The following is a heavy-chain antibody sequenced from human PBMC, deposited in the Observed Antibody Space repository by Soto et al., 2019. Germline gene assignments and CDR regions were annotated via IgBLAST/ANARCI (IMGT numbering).Heavy chain of an antibody. D-gene: IGHD3-22*01. Sequence: PGESLKISCKGSGYNYDTYWIAWVRQMPGKGLEWMGIIFPRDSDTRYRPSFQGQVTISADRFTTTAYLQWYSLKASDTAMYYCARSYYDSSGYYYDMDYWGQGTLVTVSS. J-gene: IGHJ4*02. CDR3: ARSYYDSSGYYYDMDY. V-gene: IGHV5-51*01. CDR1: GYNYDTYW. CDR2: IFPRDSDT.